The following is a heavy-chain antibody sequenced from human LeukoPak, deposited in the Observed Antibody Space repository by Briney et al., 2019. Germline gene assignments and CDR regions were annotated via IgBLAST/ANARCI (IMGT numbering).Heavy chain of an antibody. D-gene: IGHD2-15*01. J-gene: IGHJ4*02. V-gene: IGHV4-59*01. CDR2: IYYSGST. CDR1: GGSISSYY. Sequence: SETLSLTCTVSGGSISSYYWSWIRQPPGKGLEWIGYIYYSGSTNYNPSLKGRVTISVDTSKNQFSLKLSSVTAADTAVYYCARAADCSGGSCRKPFDYWGQGTLVTVSS. CDR3: ARAADCSGGSCRKPFDY.